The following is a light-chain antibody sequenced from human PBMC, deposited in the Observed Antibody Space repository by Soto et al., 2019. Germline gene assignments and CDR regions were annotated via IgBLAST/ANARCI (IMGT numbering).Light chain of an antibody. CDR2: GNS. Sequence: LTQPPSVSGAPGQRVTISCTGSSSNIGAGYDVHWYQQLPGTAPKLLIYGNSNRPSGVPDRFSGSKSGTSASLAITGLQAEDEADYYCQSYDSSLSGSEVFGGGTKLTVL. J-gene: IGLJ2*01. V-gene: IGLV1-40*01. CDR3: QSYDSSLSGSEV. CDR1: SSNIGAGYD.